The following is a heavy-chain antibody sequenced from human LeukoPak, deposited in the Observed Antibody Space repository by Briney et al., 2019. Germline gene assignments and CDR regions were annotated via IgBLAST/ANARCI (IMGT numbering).Heavy chain of an antibody. V-gene: IGHV4-59*01. Sequence: SETLSLTCTVSGGSISNYYWSWIRQSPGKGLEWIGYIYYSGSTNYNPSLKSRVTISVDTSKNQFSLKLSSVTVADTAVYYCARGRHGDYGGHWGQGTLVTVSS. D-gene: IGHD4-23*01. J-gene: IGHJ4*02. CDR1: GGSISNYY. CDR3: ARGRHGDYGGH. CDR2: IYYSGST.